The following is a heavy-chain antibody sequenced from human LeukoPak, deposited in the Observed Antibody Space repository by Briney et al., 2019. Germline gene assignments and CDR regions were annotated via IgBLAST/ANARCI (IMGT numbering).Heavy chain of an antibody. V-gene: IGHV4-38-2*02. D-gene: IGHD6-19*01. CDR1: GYSITSIYY. CDR2: IHHSGDT. J-gene: IGHJ4*02. CDR3: ARSHASSGLDH. Sequence: SETLSLTCTVSGYSITSIYYWGWIRQPPGKGLEWIGSIHHSGDTAYNPSLKSRVTISVDTSKSQFSLKLSSVTAADTAVYYCARSHASSGLDHWGQGTLVTVSS.